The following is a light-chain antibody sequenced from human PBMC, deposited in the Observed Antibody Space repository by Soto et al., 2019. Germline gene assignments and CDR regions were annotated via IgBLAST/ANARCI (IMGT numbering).Light chain of an antibody. CDR1: QILSSSY. CDR2: GAS. J-gene: IGKJ5*01. CDR3: QQFGSSPIT. V-gene: IGKV3-20*01. Sequence: EIVLTQSPGTLSLSPGDGATLSCRASQILSSSYLAWYQQKPGQPPKLLLYGASTRATAIPDRFIGGGSGTDFTLTISRLEPEDFAVYYCQQFGSSPITFGQGTRLEIE.